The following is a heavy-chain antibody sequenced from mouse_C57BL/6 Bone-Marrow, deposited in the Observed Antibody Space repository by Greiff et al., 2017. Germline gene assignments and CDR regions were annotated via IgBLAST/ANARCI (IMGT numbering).Heavy chain of an antibody. CDR1: GYTFTDYN. CDR2: INPNNGGT. V-gene: IGHV1-22*01. CDR3: ARSLYGGSPLYAMDY. J-gene: IGHJ4*01. Sequence: EVQLQQSGPELVKPGASVTMSCKASGYTFTDYNMHWVKQSHGKSLEWIGYINPNNGGTSYTPKSKGKATLTVNKSSSTAYLELRSLTSEDSAIYYCARSLYGGSPLYAMDYWGQGTSVTVSS. D-gene: IGHD1-1*01.